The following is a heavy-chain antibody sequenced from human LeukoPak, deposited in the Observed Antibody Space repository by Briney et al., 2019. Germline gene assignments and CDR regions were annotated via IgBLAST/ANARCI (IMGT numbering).Heavy chain of an antibody. V-gene: IGHV3-30-3*01. CDR1: GFTFSSYA. CDR2: ISYDGSNK. CDR3: ARAGLTVTTSTAAYYFDY. D-gene: IGHD4-17*01. J-gene: IGHJ4*02. Sequence: GGSLRLSCAASGFTFSSYATHWVRQAPGKGLEWVAVISYDGSNKYYADSVKGRFTISRDNSKNTLYLQMNSLRAEETAVYYCARAGLTVTTSTAAYYFDYWGQGTLVTVSS.